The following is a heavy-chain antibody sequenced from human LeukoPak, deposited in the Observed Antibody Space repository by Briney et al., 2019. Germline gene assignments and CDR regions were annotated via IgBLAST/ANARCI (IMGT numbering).Heavy chain of an antibody. V-gene: IGHV1-2*02. Sequence: GASVKVSCKASGYTFTGYYMHCVRQAPGQGLEWMGWINPNSGGTNYAQKFQGRVTMTRDTSISTAYMELSRLRSDDTAVYYCARDRGYLNWFDPWGQGTLVTVSS. J-gene: IGHJ5*02. CDR3: ARDRGYLNWFDP. D-gene: IGHD5-12*01. CDR2: INPNSGGT. CDR1: GYTFTGYY.